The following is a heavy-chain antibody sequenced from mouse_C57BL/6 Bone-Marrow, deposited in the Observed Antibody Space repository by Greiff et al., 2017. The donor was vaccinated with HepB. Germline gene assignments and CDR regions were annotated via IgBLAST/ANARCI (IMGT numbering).Heavy chain of an antibody. CDR1: GYTFTDYY. CDR2: INPNNGGT. CDR3: ARYSLEAMDY. Sequence: VQLQQSGPELVKPGASVKISCKASGYTFTDYYMNWVKQSHGKSLEWIGDINPNNGGTSYNQKFKGKATLTVDKSSSTAYMELRSLTSEDSAVYYCARYSLEAMDYWGQGTSVTVSS. D-gene: IGHD2-10*02. V-gene: IGHV1-26*01. J-gene: IGHJ4*01.